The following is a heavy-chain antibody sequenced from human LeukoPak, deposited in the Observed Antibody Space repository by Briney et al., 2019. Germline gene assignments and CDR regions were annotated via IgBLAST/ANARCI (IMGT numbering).Heavy chain of an antibody. CDR3: ARRGSLRVNWFDP. D-gene: IGHD3-16*01. CDR1: GFTFSSYG. Sequence: GGSLRLSCAASGFTFSSYGMHWVRQAPGKGLEWVAVISYDGSNKYYADSVKGRFTISRDNSKNTLYLQMNSLRAEDTAVYYCARRGSLRVNWFDPWGQGTLVTVSS. CDR2: ISYDGSNK. J-gene: IGHJ5*02. V-gene: IGHV3-30*03.